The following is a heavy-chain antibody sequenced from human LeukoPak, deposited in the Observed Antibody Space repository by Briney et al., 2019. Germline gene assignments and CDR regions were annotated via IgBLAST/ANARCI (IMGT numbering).Heavy chain of an antibody. CDR1: GFTFSSHG. CDR2: ISYDGSNK. V-gene: IGHV3-30*18. J-gene: IGHJ6*02. D-gene: IGHD2-2*01. Sequence: PGRSLRLSCAASGFTFSSHGMHWVSQAPGRGLEWVAVISYDGSNKYYADSVKGRFTISRDNSKNTLYLQMNSLRAEDTAVYYCAKDDCSSTSCYYYYYGMDVWGQGTTVTVSS. CDR3: AKDDCSSTSCYYYYYGMDV.